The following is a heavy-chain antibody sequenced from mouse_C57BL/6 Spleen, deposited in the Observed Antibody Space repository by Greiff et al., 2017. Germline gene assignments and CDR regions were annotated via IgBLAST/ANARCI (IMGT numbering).Heavy chain of an antibody. CDR1: GYTFTSYW. CDR2: IHPNSGST. Sequence: LKQPGAELVKPGASVKLSCKASGYTFTSYWMHWVKQRPGQGLEWIGMIHPNSGSTNYNEKFKSKATLTVDKSSSTAYMQRSSLTSEDSAVYYCSAYYSNYDAMDYWGQGTSVTVSS. J-gene: IGHJ4*01. V-gene: IGHV1-64*01. CDR3: SAYYSNYDAMDY. D-gene: IGHD2-5*01.